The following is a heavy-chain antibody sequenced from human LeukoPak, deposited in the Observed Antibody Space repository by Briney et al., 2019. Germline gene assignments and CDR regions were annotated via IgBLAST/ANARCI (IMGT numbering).Heavy chain of an antibody. CDR1: GYSFTSYW. D-gene: IGHD6-13*01. CDR3: ARRKAAAGNFPWFDP. CDR2: IYPGDSDT. J-gene: IGHJ5*02. Sequence: EESLKISCKGSGYSFTSYWIGWVRQMPGKGLEWMGIIYPGDSDTRYSPSFQGQVTISADKSISTAYLQWSSLKASDTAMYYCARRKAAAGNFPWFDPWGQGTLVTVSS. V-gene: IGHV5-51*01.